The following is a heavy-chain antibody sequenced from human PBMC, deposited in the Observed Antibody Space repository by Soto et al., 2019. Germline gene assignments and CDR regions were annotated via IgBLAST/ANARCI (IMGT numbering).Heavy chain of an antibody. Sequence: SETLSLTCTVSGGSISSGDYYWSWIRQPPGKGLEWIGYIYYSGSTYCNPSLKSRVTISVDTSKNQFSLKLSSVTAADTAVYYCARDLYYYDSSGYIGPYGMDVWGQGTTVTVSS. V-gene: IGHV4-30-4*01. CDR3: ARDLYYYDSSGYIGPYGMDV. CDR1: GGSISSGDYY. D-gene: IGHD3-22*01. J-gene: IGHJ6*02. CDR2: IYYSGST.